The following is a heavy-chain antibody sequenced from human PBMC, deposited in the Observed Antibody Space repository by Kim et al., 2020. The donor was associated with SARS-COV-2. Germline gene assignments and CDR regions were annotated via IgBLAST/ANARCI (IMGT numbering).Heavy chain of an antibody. CDR2: ISYDGSNK. CDR3: AKELWFGEGPEYFQH. CDR1: GFTFSSYG. D-gene: IGHD3-10*01. V-gene: IGHV3-30*18. J-gene: IGHJ1*01. Sequence: GGSLRLSCAASGFTFSSYGMHWVRQAPGKGLEWVAVISYDGSNKYYADSVKGRFTISRDNSKNTLYLQMNSLRDEDTAVYYCAKELWFGEGPEYFQHWGQGTLVTVSS.